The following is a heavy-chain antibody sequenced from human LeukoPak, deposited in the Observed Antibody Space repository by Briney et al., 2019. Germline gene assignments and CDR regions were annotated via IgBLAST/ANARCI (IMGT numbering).Heavy chain of an antibody. CDR1: GFIFSSYG. Sequence: GGSLRLSCAASGFIFSSYGMNWVRQAPGKGLEWVSVISGSGGSTYYADSVKGRFTISRDNAKNSLYLQMNSLRAEDTALYYCAKDSGSYYEYFQHWGQGTLVTVSS. CDR3: AKDSGSYYEYFQH. D-gene: IGHD1-26*01. J-gene: IGHJ1*01. V-gene: IGHV3-23*01. CDR2: ISGSGGST.